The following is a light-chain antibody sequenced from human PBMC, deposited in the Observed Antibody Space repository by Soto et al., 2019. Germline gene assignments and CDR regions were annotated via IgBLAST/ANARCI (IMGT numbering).Light chain of an antibody. CDR1: SSNIETNT. Sequence: QSVLTQPPSASGTPGQRVTISCSGSSSNIETNTVDWYQHLPGTAPKVLIFNNNQRPSWVPYRFSGSKSGTSASLAISGLQSEDEAHYYGAVWYDSLSGMIFGGGTKLTVL. J-gene: IGLJ2*01. CDR3: AVWYDSLSGMI. CDR2: NNN. V-gene: IGLV1-44*01.